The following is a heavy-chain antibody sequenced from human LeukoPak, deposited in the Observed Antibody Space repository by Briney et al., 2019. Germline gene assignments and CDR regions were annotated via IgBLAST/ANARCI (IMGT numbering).Heavy chain of an antibody. CDR1: GDSVSRNTAA. V-gene: IGHV6-1*01. CDR2: TYYTSKWYH. CDR3: AREVGIVFGY. J-gene: IGHJ4*02. D-gene: IGHD3-22*01. Sequence: SQTLSLTCGISGDSVSRNTAAWNWIRQSPSRGLEWLGSTYYTSKWYHDYALSVKSRITINPDTSKNQVSLQLNSVSPEDTAVYYCAREVGIVFGYWGQGTLVTVSS.